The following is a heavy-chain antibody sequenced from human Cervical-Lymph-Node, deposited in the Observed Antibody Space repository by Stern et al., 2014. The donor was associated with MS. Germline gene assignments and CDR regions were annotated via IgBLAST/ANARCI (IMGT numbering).Heavy chain of an antibody. CDR3: ATERGNNYGFGY. CDR2: ISSIFDKT. J-gene: IGHJ4*02. V-gene: IGHV1-69*01. CDR1: GGTFSSYV. D-gene: IGHD5-18*01. Sequence: DQLVESGAEVKKPGSSVKVSCTTSGGTFSSYVISWVRQAPGQGLEWMGGISSIFDKTNYAQKFRGRVTITADESTSTAYMELSSLRSDDTAIYYCATERGNNYGFGYWGQGTLVTVSS.